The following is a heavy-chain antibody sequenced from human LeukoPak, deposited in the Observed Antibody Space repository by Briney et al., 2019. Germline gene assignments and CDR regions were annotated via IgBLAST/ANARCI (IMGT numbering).Heavy chain of an antibody. J-gene: IGHJ4*02. V-gene: IGHV3-7*01. CDR3: ARDQPIGYNYGYPFDN. CDR2: IKEDGSQK. CDR1: GFTFSRAW. Sequence: GGSLRLSCVASGFTFSRAWMDWVCQAPGKGLEWVANIKEDGSQKYYVDSAKGRFTISRDNDKNSLYLQMNNLRVEDTAVYYCARDQPIGYNYGYPFDNWGQGTLVTVSS. D-gene: IGHD5-18*01.